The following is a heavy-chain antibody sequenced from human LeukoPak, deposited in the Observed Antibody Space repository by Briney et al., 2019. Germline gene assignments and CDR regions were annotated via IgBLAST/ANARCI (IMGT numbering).Heavy chain of an antibody. CDR2: INHSGSI. J-gene: IGHJ3*02. CDR3: ASLTTAEAFDI. CDR1: GGSFSGYY. Sequence: SETLSLTCTVYGGSFSGYYWSWIRQPPGRGLEWIGEINHSGSINYNPSLKSRVTISVDTSKNQFSLKLSSVTAADTAVYYCASLTTAEAFDIWGQGTMVTVSS. V-gene: IGHV4-34*01. D-gene: IGHD3-22*01.